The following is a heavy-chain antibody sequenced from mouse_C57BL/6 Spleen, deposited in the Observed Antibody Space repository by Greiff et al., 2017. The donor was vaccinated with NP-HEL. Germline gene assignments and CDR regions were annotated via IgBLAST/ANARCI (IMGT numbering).Heavy chain of an antibody. D-gene: IGHD4-1*01. CDR2: IRLKSDNYAT. Sequence: EVKLMESGGGLVQPGGSMKLSCVASGFTFSNYWMNWVRQSPEKGLEWVAQIRLKSDNYATHYAESVKGRFTISRDDSKSSVYLQMNNLRAEDTGIYYCTRTGPYYFDYWGQGTTLTVSS. CDR3: TRTGPYYFDY. CDR1: GFTFSNYW. V-gene: IGHV6-3*01. J-gene: IGHJ2*01.